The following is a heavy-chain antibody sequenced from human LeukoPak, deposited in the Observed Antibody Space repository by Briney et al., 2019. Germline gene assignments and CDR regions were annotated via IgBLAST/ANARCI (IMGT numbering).Heavy chain of an antibody. D-gene: IGHD3-3*01. V-gene: IGHV3-53*04. Sequence: GGSLRLSCAASGFTVSRNYMNWVRQAPGKGLEWVSLLSSTGNTSYADSVKGRFTISRHNSKNTLYLQVNSLRPEDTAMYYCARWRPIDAFDIWGQGTMVIVSS. J-gene: IGHJ3*02. CDR3: ARWRPIDAFDI. CDR2: LSSTGNT. CDR1: GFTVSRNY.